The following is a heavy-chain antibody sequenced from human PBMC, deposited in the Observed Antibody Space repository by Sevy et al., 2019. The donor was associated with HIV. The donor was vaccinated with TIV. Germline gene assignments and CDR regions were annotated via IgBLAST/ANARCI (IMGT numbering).Heavy chain of an antibody. CDR1: GFTFSTYA. CDR3: ARGLLARPRGDYWYFDL. CDR2: ISGSASTTYYGGAA. D-gene: IGHD6-6*01. Sequence: GGSLRLSCTASGFTFSTYAMSWVRQAPGKGLEWVSGISGSASTTYYGGAAYYAEPVKGRFTITRDNAKNTLYLEMNSLRDEDSAVFHCARGLLARPRGDYWYFDLWGRGTLVTVSS. J-gene: IGHJ2*01. V-gene: IGHV3-23*01.